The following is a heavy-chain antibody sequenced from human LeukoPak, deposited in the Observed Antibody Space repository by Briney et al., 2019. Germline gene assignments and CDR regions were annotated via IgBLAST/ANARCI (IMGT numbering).Heavy chain of an antibody. CDR3: ARGGGLDV. CDR2: INHNGNVN. D-gene: IGHD3-16*01. V-gene: IGHV3-7*03. J-gene: IGHJ6*02. CDR1: GFIFSSYW. Sequence: QPGGSLRLSCAVSGFIFSSYWMNWARQAPGKGLEWVASINHNGNVNYYVDSVKGRFTISRDNAKNSLYLQMSNLRAEDTAVYFCARGGGLDVWGQGATVTVSS.